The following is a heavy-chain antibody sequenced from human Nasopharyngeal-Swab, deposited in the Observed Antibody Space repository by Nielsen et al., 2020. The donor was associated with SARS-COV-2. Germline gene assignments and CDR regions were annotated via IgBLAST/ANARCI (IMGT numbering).Heavy chain of an antibody. CDR3: AGRLGSNWFDP. Sequence: SVKVSCKASVCTFSSYAISWVRHAPGQGLEWMGGIIPIFGTANYAQKFQGRVTITADESTSTAYMELSSLRSEDTAVYYCAGRLGSNWFDPWGQGTLVTVSS. V-gene: IGHV1-69*13. CDR1: VCTFSSYA. J-gene: IGHJ5*02. CDR2: IIPIFGTA. D-gene: IGHD3-9*01.